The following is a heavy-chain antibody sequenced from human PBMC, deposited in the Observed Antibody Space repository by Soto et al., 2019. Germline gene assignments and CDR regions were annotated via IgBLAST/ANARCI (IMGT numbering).Heavy chain of an antibody. CDR3: ARGSVPSRGVLGF. Sequence: PSETLSLTCAVYGGSFSGNYWIWIRQPPGKGLEWIAEINHSGSSNYNPSLRGRVTISVDTAKSQFSLWLNSVTAADTAVYYCARGSVPSRGVLGFWGEETQVTVSS. CDR1: GGSFSGNY. J-gene: IGHJ4*02. V-gene: IGHV4-34*01. CDR2: INHSGSS. D-gene: IGHD3-10*01.